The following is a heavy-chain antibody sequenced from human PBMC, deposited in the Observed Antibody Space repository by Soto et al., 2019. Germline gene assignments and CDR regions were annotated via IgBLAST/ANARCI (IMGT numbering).Heavy chain of an antibody. V-gene: IGHV4-30-4*01. D-gene: IGHD3-10*01. CDR1: GGSISSSDDY. CDR2: MYNGGAT. Sequence: QVQLQESGPGLVKPSETLSLTCTVSGGSISSSDDYWSWIRQSPDRGLEWIGHMYNGGATYSSPSLRSRITISVDKSKTQFFLKVTSLSAADTAVYYCARGSSGDKVDYWGQGILVTVSS. CDR3: ARGSSGDKVDY. J-gene: IGHJ4*02.